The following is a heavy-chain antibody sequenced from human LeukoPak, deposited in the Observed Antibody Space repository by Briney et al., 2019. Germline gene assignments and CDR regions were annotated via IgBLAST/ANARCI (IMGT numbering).Heavy chain of an antibody. CDR1: GGTFSSYG. D-gene: IGHD6-6*01. V-gene: IGHV1-69*13. Sequence: SVKVSCKASGGTFSSYGISWVRQAPGQGLEWMGGIIPIFGTTNYAQKFQGRVTITADESTSTAYMELSSLRSEDTAVYYCARLDEYSSSSRYYGMDVWGQGTTVTVSS. CDR2: IIPIFGTT. J-gene: IGHJ6*02. CDR3: ARLDEYSSSSRYYGMDV.